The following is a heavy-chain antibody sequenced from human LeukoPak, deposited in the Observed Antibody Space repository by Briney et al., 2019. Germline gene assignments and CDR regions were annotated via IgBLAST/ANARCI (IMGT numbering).Heavy chain of an antibody. D-gene: IGHD5-24*01. J-gene: IGHJ4*02. V-gene: IGHV4-39*06. Sequence: SETLSLTCTVSGGSISGSDFYWGWIRQPPGKGLEWIGSIYYTGSTYHNPSLKSRVTISVDTSKNQFALKVNSVTAADTAVYYCARDREGWLQYWGQGTLVTVSS. CDR3: ARDREGWLQY. CDR2: IYYTGST. CDR1: GGSISGSDFY.